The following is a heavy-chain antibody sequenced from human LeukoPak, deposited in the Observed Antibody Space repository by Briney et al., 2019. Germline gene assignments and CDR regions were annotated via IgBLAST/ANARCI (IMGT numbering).Heavy chain of an antibody. D-gene: IGHD3-3*01. J-gene: IGHJ5*02. V-gene: IGHV1-69*01. CDR1: GATFSSYA. CDR2: IIPIFSTA. CDR3: ARGFLEWLLYRNWFDP. Sequence: GSSVKVSCKSSGATFSSYAISWVRQAPAQGLEWMGGIIPIFSTANYAQKSQGRVTITADESTSTAYMELSSLRSEDTAVYYCARGFLEWLLYRNWFDPWGQGTLVTVSS.